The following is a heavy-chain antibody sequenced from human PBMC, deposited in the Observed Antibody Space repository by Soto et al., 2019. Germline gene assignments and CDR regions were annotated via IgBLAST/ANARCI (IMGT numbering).Heavy chain of an antibody. CDR2: IIPIFGTA. D-gene: IGHD2-15*01. J-gene: IGHJ6*02. V-gene: IGHV1-69*01. Sequence: WVRQAPGQGLEWMGGIIPIFGTANYAQKFQGRVTITADESTSTAYMELSSLRSEDTAVYYCASGGGGGGKIKLGYCSGGSCYSYYYGMDVWGQGTTVTVSS. CDR3: ASGGGGGGKIKLGYCSGGSCYSYYYGMDV.